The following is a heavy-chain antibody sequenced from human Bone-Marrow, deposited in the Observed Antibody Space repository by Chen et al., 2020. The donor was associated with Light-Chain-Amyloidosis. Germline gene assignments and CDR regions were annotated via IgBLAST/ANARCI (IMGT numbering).Heavy chain of an antibody. CDR1: GGSINSASYY. D-gene: IGHD2-2*02. J-gene: IGHJ4*02. Sequence: QVQLQESGPGLVKPSQTLSLTCTVSGGSINSASYYWGWIRQHPGKGLEWIGYMYYRWSTYYNPSLGSRVTISLDTSQNQFSLRLNSVTAADTAVDYCARATVVTSAIGFFDSWGQGTLVTVSS. CDR3: ARATVVTSAIGFFDS. V-gene: IGHV4-31*03. CDR2: MYYRWST.